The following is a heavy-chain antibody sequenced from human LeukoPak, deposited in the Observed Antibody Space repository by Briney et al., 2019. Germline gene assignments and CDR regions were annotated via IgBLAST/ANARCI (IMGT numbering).Heavy chain of an antibody. CDR1: GYTFTTYD. Sequence: ASVNVSRKASGYTFTTYDINWVRQAPGQGLEWMGWMNPNSGNTVYVRKLQGRVTLTRDTPISTADMELSSLRSENTAVYYCARGASRSFDYWGQGTLVTVSS. J-gene: IGHJ4*02. CDR3: ARGASRSFDY. CDR2: MNPNSGNT. V-gene: IGHV1-8*01.